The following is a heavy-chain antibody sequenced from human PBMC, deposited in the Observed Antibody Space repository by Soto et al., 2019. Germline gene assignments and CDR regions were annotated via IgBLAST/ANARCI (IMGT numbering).Heavy chain of an antibody. D-gene: IGHD2-15*01. CDR1: GFTFSNAW. CDR3: TTDYRLSDIVVVVAATVDV. J-gene: IGHJ6*04. CDR2: IKSKTDGGTT. V-gene: IGHV3-15*01. Sequence: GGSLRLSCAASGFTFSNAWMSWVRQAPGKGLEWVGRIKSKTDGGTTDYAAPVKGRFTISRDDSKNTLYLQMNSLKTEDTAVYYCTTDYRLSDIVVVVAATVDVWGKGTTVTVSS.